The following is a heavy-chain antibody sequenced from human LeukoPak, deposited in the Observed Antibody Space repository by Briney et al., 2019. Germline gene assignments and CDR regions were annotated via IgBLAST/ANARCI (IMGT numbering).Heavy chain of an antibody. J-gene: IGHJ4*02. CDR2: LTGSGGTT. V-gene: IGHV3-23*01. CDR1: GFTFSSYA. CDR3: AKEGHYGEEDY. D-gene: IGHD4-17*01. Sequence: GGSLRLSCAASGFTFSSYAMSWVRQAPGRGLEWVSGLTGSGGTTYYADSVKGRFTISRDNSRSTLYLQTNSLRVEDTAVYYCAKEGHYGEEDYWGQGTLVTVSS.